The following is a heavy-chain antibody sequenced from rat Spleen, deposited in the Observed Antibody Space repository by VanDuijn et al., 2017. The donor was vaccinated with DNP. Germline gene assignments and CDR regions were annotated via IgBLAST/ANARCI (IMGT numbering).Heavy chain of an antibody. J-gene: IGHJ2*01. CDR1: GFALTNYG. CDR3: TGVDNYPGLPFEY. Sequence: QVQMKETGPGLVQTTQTLSVTCTVSGFALTNYGVHWVRQAPGKDLEWMGVIWNTGATQFNSALKSRLSISKDTSKSQVFLKMNSLQTEDTAFYLCTGVDNYPGLPFEYWGQGVMVTVSS. CDR2: IWNTGAT. V-gene: IGHV2-77*01. D-gene: IGHD1-4*01.